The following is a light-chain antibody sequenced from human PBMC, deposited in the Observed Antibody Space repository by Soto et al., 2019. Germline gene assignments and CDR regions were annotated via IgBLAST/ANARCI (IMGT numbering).Light chain of an antibody. CDR1: RSNIGAAYG. CDR3: QSYDSSLSGFYV. CDR2: DDS. J-gene: IGLJ1*01. V-gene: IGLV1-40*01. Sequence: QSVLTQPPSVSGAPGQRVTISCTGGRSNIGAAYGVHWYQHLPGTAPKLLIYDDSNRPSGVPDRFSGSKSGTSASLDITGLQAEDEADYYCQSYDSSLSGFYVFGTGTSSPS.